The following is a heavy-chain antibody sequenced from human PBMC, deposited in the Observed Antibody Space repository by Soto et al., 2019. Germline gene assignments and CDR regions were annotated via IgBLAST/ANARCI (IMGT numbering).Heavy chain of an antibody. J-gene: IGHJ3*01. D-gene: IGHD1-7*01. CDR2: MNPNSGGS. V-gene: IGHV1-2*02. Sequence: QVHLVQSGAEVKKPGASVKVSCMASGYNFIAQNIHWVRQAPGLGLEWMGKMNPNSGGSDYAQELQGRVTVPRDTSISTVYMELTSLNSDDTAVYYCARERHLNSPSDAFDLWGQGTMVIVSS. CDR1: GYNFIAQN. CDR3: ARERHLNSPSDAFDL.